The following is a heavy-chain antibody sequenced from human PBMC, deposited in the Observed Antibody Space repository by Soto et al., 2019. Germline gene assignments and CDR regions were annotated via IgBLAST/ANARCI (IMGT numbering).Heavy chain of an antibody. V-gene: IGHV3-73*01. CDR3: TSKPGIAVASFDI. D-gene: IGHD6-19*01. Sequence: GGSLRLSCAASGFTFSGSAMHWVRQASGKGLEWVGRIRSKANSYATAYAASVKGRFTISRDNSKNTAYLQMNSLKTEDTAVYYCTSKPGIAVASFDIWGQGTMVTVSS. CDR2: IRSKANSYAT. CDR1: GFTFSGSA. J-gene: IGHJ3*02.